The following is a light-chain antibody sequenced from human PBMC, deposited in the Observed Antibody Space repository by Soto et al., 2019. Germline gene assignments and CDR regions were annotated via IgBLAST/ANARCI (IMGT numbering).Light chain of an antibody. CDR2: IAS. Sequence: IQMSQSPSSLSASVGDRVTITCRASQTVNNNYVNWYQQKPGEAPKLLIYIASSLQSGVPSRFNGSVSGTAFTLHINSLQPDDFATYFCQQTSSSPLSFGGGTKVEIK. J-gene: IGKJ4*01. V-gene: IGKV1-39*01. CDR3: QQTSSSPLS. CDR1: QTVNNNY.